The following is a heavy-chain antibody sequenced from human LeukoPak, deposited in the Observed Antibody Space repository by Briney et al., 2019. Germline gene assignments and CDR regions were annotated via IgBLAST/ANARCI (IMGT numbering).Heavy chain of an antibody. CDR3: AKLGFDSSGSHTLFDY. Sequence: GGSPRLSCAASGFTFSSYAMHWVRQGPGKGLEWVAIISYDGRNNHYADSVKGRFTISRDNSKNTLHLQMNSLRAEDTAVYYCAKLGFDSSGSHTLFDYWGQGTQVTVSS. CDR1: GFTFSSYA. J-gene: IGHJ4*02. V-gene: IGHV3-30*18. CDR2: ISYDGRNN. D-gene: IGHD3-22*01.